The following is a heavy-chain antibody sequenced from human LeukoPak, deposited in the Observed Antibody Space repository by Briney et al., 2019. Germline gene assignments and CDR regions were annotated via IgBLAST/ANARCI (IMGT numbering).Heavy chain of an antibody. Sequence: ASVEVSCKASGYTFTSYGISWVRQAPGQGLEWMGWISAYNGNTNYAQKLQGRVTMTTDTSTSTAYMELRSLRSDDTAVYYCARDRGVTIAYAFDIWGQGTMVTVSS. V-gene: IGHV1-18*01. CDR1: GYTFTSYG. D-gene: IGHD2-21*02. J-gene: IGHJ3*02. CDR2: ISAYNGNT. CDR3: ARDRGVTIAYAFDI.